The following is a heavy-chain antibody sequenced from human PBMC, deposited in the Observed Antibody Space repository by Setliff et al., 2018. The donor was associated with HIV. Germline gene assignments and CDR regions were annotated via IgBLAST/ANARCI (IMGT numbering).Heavy chain of an antibody. J-gene: IGHJ6*03. D-gene: IGHD5-12*01. Sequence: SETLSLTCTVSGDSIRGYYWSWIRQPPGKGLEWMGYVFYTGFAAYNPSLKSRLTISVDTPKNQFSLRLNSVTAADTAVYYCARGVTLLPGYSDRWEYFYMDVWGKGTTVTVSS. V-gene: IGHV4-59*12. CDR1: GDSIRGYY. CDR3: ARGVTLLPGYSDRWEYFYMDV. CDR2: VFYTGFA.